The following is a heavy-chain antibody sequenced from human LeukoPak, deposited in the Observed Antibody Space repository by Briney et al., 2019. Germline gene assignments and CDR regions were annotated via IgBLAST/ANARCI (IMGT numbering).Heavy chain of an antibody. CDR1: GYTFTSYG. D-gene: IGHD3-22*01. CDR3: ARGTDSSGYYYVLDY. CDR2: ISAYNGNT. Sequence: ASVKVSCKASGYTFTSYGISWVRQAPGQGLEWMRWISAYNGNTNYAQKLQGRVTMTTDTSTSTAYMELRSLRSDDTAVYYCARGTDSSGYYYVLDYWGQGTLVTVSS. J-gene: IGHJ4*02. V-gene: IGHV1-18*01.